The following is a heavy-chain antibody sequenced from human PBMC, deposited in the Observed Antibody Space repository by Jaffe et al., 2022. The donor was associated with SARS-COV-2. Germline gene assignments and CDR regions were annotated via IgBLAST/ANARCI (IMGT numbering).Heavy chain of an antibody. J-gene: IGHJ6*03. CDR3: ARIRGEMIVVVAMGGGPTWYMDV. CDR1: GFSLSTSGMC. CDR2: IDWDDDK. D-gene: IGHD3-22*01. Sequence: QVTLRESGPALVKPTQTLTLTCTFSGFSLSTSGMCVSWIRQPPGKALEWLALIDWDDDKYYSTSLKTRLTISKDTSKNQVVLTMTNMDPVDTATYYCARIRGEMIVVVAMGGGPTWYMDVWGKGTTVTVSS. V-gene: IGHV2-70*01.